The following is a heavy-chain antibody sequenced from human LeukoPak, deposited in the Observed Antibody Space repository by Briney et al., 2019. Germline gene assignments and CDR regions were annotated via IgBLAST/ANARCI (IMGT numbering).Heavy chain of an antibody. D-gene: IGHD2-2*02. CDR1: GGSISSYY. J-gene: IGHJ3*02. V-gene: IGHV4-38-2*02. CDR3: AKAVPAAIDAFDI. CDR2: IYHSGNT. Sequence: SETLSLTCTVSGGSISSYYWGWVRQPPGKGLEWIGSIYHSGNTYYNPSLNSRVTISVDRSKNQFSLKLSSVTAADTAVYYCAKAVPAAIDAFDIWGQGTMVTVSS.